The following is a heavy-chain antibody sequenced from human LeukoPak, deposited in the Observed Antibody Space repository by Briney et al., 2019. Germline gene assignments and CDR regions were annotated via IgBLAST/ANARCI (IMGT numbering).Heavy chain of an antibody. CDR1: GFTFSSYA. CDR3: ARGQDYDILTGPLDY. V-gene: IGHV3-30*04. D-gene: IGHD3-9*01. Sequence: PGGSLRLSCAASGFTFSSYAMHWVRQAPGKGLEWVAVISYDGSNKYYADSVKGRFTTSRDNSKNTLYLQMNSLRAEDTAVYYCARGQDYDILTGPLDYWGQGTLVTVSS. J-gene: IGHJ4*02. CDR2: ISYDGSNK.